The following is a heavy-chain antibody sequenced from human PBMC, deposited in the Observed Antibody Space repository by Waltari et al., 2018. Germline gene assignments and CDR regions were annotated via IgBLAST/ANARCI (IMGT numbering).Heavy chain of an antibody. Sequence: EVQLLESGGGWVQPGGSLRLSCAASGFTFSSYALSWVRQAPGKGLEWVSVIYGGGSTYYADAVKGRFTISRDNSKNTLYLQMNSLRAEDTAVYYCAKDLRRAFDIWGQGTMVTVSS. D-gene: IGHD3-16*01. V-gene: IGHV3-23*03. CDR3: AKDLRRAFDI. CDR1: GFTFSSYA. J-gene: IGHJ3*02. CDR2: IYGGGST.